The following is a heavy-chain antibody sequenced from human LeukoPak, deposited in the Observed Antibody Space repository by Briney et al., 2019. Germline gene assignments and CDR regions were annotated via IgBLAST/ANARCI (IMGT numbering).Heavy chain of an antibody. Sequence: SETLSLTCTVSGGSVSSYYWSWIRQPPGKGLEWIGYIYNSENTKSNSSLTSRGTMSVDTSKNQFFLKLSSVTAADTAVYYCARFHSGPSGWYVLWYFDLWGRGTLVTVSS. CDR3: ARFHSGPSGWYVLWYFDL. D-gene: IGHD6-19*01. V-gene: IGHV4-4*09. CDR1: GGSVSSYY. J-gene: IGHJ2*01. CDR2: IYNSENT.